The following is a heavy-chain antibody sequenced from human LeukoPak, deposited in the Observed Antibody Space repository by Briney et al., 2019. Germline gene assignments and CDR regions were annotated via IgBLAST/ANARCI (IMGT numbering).Heavy chain of an antibody. CDR2: ISSSSSYI. Sequence: GGSLRLSCAASGFTFSSYSMNWVRQAPGKGLEWVSSISSSSSYIYYADSVKGRFTISRDNAKNSLYLQMNSLRAEDTAVYYCARDGGSGEHYDFWSGYYPNYYCYYGMDVWGQGTTVTVSS. J-gene: IGHJ6*02. V-gene: IGHV3-21*01. D-gene: IGHD3-3*01. CDR1: GFTFSSYS. CDR3: ARDGGSGEHYDFWSGYYPNYYCYYGMDV.